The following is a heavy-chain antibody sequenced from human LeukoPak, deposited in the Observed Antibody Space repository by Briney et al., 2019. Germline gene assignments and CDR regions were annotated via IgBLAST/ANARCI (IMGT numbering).Heavy chain of an antibody. CDR3: AELGITMIGGV. J-gene: IGHJ6*04. V-gene: IGHV3-74*01. CDR1: GFTFSNYW. CDR2: INNDGSTT. Sequence: GGSLRLSCAASGFTFSNYWMHWVRQTPGKGLVWVSRINNDGSTTSYADSVKGRFTISRDNAKNTLYLQMNSLRAEDTAVYYCAELGITMIGGVWGKGTTVTISS. D-gene: IGHD3-10*02.